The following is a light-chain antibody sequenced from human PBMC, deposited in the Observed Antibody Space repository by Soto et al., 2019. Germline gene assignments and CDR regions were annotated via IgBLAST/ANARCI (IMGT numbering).Light chain of an antibody. Sequence: QSALAQPASVSGSPGQSITISCTGTSSDVGAYYSVSWYQHHPGKAPKLIIYGVTNRPSGVPNRFSGSKSGNTASLTISGLQAEDQADYHCSSSKSGSSHYVFAGGTKVIV. CDR1: SSDVGAYYS. CDR3: SSSKSGSSHYV. CDR2: GVT. V-gene: IGLV2-14*01. J-gene: IGLJ1*01.